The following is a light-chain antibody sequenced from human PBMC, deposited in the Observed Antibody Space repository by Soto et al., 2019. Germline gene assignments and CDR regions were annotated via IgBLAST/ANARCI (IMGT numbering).Light chain of an antibody. CDR2: DAS. V-gene: IGKV1-5*01. CDR3: QQYTTYPYT. Sequence: DIQMTQSPSTLSASVGDRVTITCRASQSVTNWLAWYQQKPGKAPNLLIYDASRLQSGIPSRFSGSGSGTEFTLTISSLQPDDFATYYCQQYTTYPYTFGQATMLEIK. J-gene: IGKJ2*01. CDR1: QSVTNW.